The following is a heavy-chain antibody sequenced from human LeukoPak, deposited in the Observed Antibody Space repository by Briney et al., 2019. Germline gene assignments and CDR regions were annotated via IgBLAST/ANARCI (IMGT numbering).Heavy chain of an antibody. CDR3: AGTGIQYMLYYFDY. CDR1: GGTFISYA. J-gene: IGHJ4*02. V-gene: IGHV1-69*01. Sequence: SVKVSCKASGGTFISYAISWVRQAPGQGLEWMGGIIPIFGTANYAQKFQGRVTITADESTSTAYMELSSLRSEDTAVYYCAGTGIQYMLYYFDYWGQGTLVTVSS. CDR2: IIPIFGTA. D-gene: IGHD2-8*01.